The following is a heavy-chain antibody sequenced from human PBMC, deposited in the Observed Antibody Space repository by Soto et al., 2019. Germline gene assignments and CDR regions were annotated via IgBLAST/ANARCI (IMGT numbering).Heavy chain of an antibody. CDR2: IYPGGNT. CDR1: GFSVATKY. Sequence: GGSLRLSCAGSGFSVATKYMNWVRQAPGKGLEWVSVIYPGGNTYYTDSVKGRFIISRDDSKNTLYLQMNRLRAEDTAVYYCAGETYYYDSGNYGWFDPWGQGTLVTVSS. CDR3: AGETYYYDSGNYGWFDP. J-gene: IGHJ5*02. D-gene: IGHD3-10*01. V-gene: IGHV3-53*01.